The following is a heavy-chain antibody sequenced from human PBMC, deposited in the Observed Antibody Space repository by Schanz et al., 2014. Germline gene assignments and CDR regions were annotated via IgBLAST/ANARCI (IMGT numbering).Heavy chain of an antibody. CDR3: ARTFRCGGGECSTWAD. D-gene: IGHD2-21*01. CDR1: GGPFSGY. CDR2: INHSGST. V-gene: IGHV4-34*01. J-gene: IGHJ4*02. Sequence: QVQLQQWGAGLLKPSETLSLTCAVSGGPFSGYWGRIRQPPGKGLEWIGEINHSGSTNYNPTLKSRVTISVDTSRNQFSLKLSSVTAADTAVYYCARTFRCGGGECSTWADWGQGTLVTVSS.